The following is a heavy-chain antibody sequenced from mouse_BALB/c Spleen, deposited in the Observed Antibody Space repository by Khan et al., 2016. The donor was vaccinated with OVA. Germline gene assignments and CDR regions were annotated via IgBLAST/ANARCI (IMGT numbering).Heavy chain of an antibody. CDR2: ISYSGRT. V-gene: IGHV3-2*02. D-gene: IGHD1-1*01. J-gene: IGHJ2*02. CDR1: GYSITSDYA. CDR3: ARSVTITTVVATDFDY. Sequence: EVQLQESGPGLVKPSQSLSLTCTVTGYSITSDYAWNWIRQFPGNKLEWMGYISYSGRTSYNPSLKSRIPINRDTSKNQFFLQLNSVTTEDTATXYCARSVTITTVVATDFDYWGQGTSLTVSS.